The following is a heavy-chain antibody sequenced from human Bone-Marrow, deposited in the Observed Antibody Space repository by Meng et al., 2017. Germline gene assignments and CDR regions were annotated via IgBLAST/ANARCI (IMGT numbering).Heavy chain of an antibody. D-gene: IGHD2-21*01. CDR3: ARYGGAVNTVRGFDP. J-gene: IGHJ5*02. V-gene: IGHV4-59*01. CDR2: IDDRGIT. Sequence: SETLSLTCTVSGGSISGYHWTWMRQSPGKGLEWIGYIDDRGITTYNPFLKSRLTISLDTSKTQCSLKLSSVTAADTAVYYCARYGGAVNTVRGFDPCGRGTLVTVSS. CDR1: GGSISGYH.